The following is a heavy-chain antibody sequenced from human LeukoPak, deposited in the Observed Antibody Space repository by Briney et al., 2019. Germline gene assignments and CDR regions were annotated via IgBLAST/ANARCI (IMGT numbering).Heavy chain of an antibody. CDR3: IRMGGSGSYSY. CDR2: IKSRTDGGTI. CDR1: GFTFSNAW. V-gene: IGHV3-15*01. D-gene: IGHD3-10*01. J-gene: IGHJ4*02. Sequence: PGGSLRLSCAASGFTFSNAWMTWVRQAPGKGLEWEGRIKSRTDGGTIDYAAPVKGRFTISRDDSKNTLFLQVNSLKTEDTAVYYCIRMGGSGSYSYWGQGTLVTVSS.